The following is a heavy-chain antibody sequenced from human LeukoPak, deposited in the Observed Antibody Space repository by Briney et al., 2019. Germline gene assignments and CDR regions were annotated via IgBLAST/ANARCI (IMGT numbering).Heavy chain of an antibody. CDR1: GYTLTELS. CDR3: ARFAVPAAIPFYYYYYMDV. D-gene: IGHD2-2*01. J-gene: IGHJ6*03. CDR2: INPNSGGT. V-gene: IGHV1-2*02. Sequence: ASVKVSCKVSGYTLTELSMHWVRQAPGQGLEWMGWINPNSGGTNYAQKFQGRVTMTRDTSISTAYMELSRLRSDDTAVYYCARFAVPAAIPFYYYYYMDVWGKGTTVTVSS.